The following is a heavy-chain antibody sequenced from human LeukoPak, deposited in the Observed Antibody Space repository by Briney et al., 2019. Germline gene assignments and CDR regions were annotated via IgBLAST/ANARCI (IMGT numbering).Heavy chain of an antibody. CDR3: ARGHYDFWSGYLS. V-gene: IGHV3-30-3*01. D-gene: IGHD3-3*01. CDR2: ISYDGSNK. Sequence: PGGSLRLSCAASGFTFSSYAMHWVRQAPGKGLEWVAVISYDGSNKYYADSVKGRFTISRDNSKSTLYLQMNSLRAEDTAVYYCARGHYDFWSGYLSWGQGTLVTVSS. CDR1: GFTFSSYA. J-gene: IGHJ4*02.